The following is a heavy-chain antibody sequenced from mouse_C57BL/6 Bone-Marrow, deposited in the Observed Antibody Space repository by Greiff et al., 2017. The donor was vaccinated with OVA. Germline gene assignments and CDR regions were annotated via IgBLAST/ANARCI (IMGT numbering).Heavy chain of an antibody. CDR2: INPNNGGT. D-gene: IGHD2-1*01. Sequence: LVEPGASVKIPCKASGYTFTDYNMDWVKQSHGKSLEWIGDINPNNGGTIYNQKFKGKATLTVDKSSSTAYMELRSLTSEDTAVYYCARRGLLCDYWGQGTTLTVSS. CDR1: GYTFTDYN. CDR3: ARRGLLCDY. V-gene: IGHV1-18*01. J-gene: IGHJ2*01.